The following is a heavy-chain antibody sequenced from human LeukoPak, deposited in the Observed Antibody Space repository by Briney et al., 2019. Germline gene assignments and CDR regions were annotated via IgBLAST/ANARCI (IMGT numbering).Heavy chain of an antibody. Sequence: ASVKVSCKVSGYTLTELSMHWVRRAPGKGLEWMGGFDPEDGETIYAQKFQGRVTMTEDTSTDTAYMELSSLRSEDTAVYYCATVSYYDSSGYTNWFDPWGQGTLVTVSS. CDR1: GYTLTELS. J-gene: IGHJ5*02. CDR3: ATVSYYDSSGYTNWFDP. V-gene: IGHV1-24*01. CDR2: FDPEDGET. D-gene: IGHD3-22*01.